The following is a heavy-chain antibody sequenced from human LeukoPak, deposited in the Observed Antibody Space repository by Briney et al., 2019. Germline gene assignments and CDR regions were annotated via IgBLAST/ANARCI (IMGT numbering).Heavy chain of an antibody. Sequence: KPSETLSLTCTVSGGSISSSSYYWSWIRQDPGKGLEYIGYIHHSGNTFSNPSLKSRVSISLDTSKNQFSLNLTSVTAADTAVYCARQGGSTVTTDYWGQGTLVTVSS. V-gene: IGHV4-31*06. D-gene: IGHD4-17*01. J-gene: IGHJ4*02. CDR3: ARQGGSTVTTDY. CDR2: IHHSGNT. CDR1: GGSISSSSYY.